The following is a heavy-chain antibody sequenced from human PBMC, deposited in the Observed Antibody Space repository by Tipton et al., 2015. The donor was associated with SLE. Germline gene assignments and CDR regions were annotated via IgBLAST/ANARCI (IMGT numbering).Heavy chain of an antibody. CDR1: DGSFSGHY. CDR2: ISNSETT. Sequence: TLSLTCAVYDGSFSGHYWSWIRQPPGKGLEWIGYISNSETTNYNPSLKSRVTISVDTSKNQFSLKLRSVTAADTAVYYCAGAWQGYCSGGTCYVLDYWGQGTLVTVSS. V-gene: IGHV4-59*11. J-gene: IGHJ4*02. CDR3: AGAWQGYCSGGTCYVLDY. D-gene: IGHD2-15*01.